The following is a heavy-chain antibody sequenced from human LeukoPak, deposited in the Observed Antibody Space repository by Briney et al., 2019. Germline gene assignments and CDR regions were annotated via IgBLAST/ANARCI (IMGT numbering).Heavy chain of an antibody. D-gene: IGHD3-10*01. CDR3: AKDYAYYYGSGIGGFEY. Sequence: GGSLRLSCAASGFTFGSYAMSWVRQAPGKGLEWVSAISSSGATTYYADSVKGRFTISRDKSNNTLYLQMNSLRAEDTAVYYCAKDYAYYYGSGIGGFEYWGQGTLVTVSS. CDR2: ISSSGATT. J-gene: IGHJ4*02. V-gene: IGHV3-23*01. CDR1: GFTFGSYA.